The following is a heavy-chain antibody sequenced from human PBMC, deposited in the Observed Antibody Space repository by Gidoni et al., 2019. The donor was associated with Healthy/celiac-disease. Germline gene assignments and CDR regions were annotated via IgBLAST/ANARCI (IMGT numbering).Heavy chain of an antibody. D-gene: IGHD2-15*01. CDR3: AKEGGRKTLDY. CDR1: GFTFRSYG. CDR2: ISYDGSNK. V-gene: IGHV3-30*18. J-gene: IGHJ4*02. Sequence: QVQLVESGGGVVQPGRSLRLSCAASGFTFRSYGMHWVRQAPGKGLEWVAVISYDGSNKYYADSVKGRFTISRDNSKNTLYLQMNSLRAEDTAVYYCAKEGGRKTLDYWGQGTLVTVSS.